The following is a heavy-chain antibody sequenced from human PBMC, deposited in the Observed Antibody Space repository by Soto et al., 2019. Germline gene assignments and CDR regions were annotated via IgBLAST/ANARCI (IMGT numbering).Heavy chain of an antibody. J-gene: IGHJ5*01. D-gene: IGHD3-22*01. CDR1: TGSMTNGDYY. CDR3: ARDLPTMIIDS. CDR2: IHHSGTT. V-gene: IGHV4-30-4*01. Sequence: SETLSLTCTVSTGSMTNGDYYWSWIRLPPGKGLEWIGNIHHSGTTYSNPSLRSRLAISVDPPNNQFSLKLRSVTAADTAVYFCARDLPTMIIDSWGQGSLVTVSS.